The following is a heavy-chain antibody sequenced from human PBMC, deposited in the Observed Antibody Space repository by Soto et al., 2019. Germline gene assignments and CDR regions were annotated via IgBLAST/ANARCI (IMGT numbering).Heavy chain of an antibody. CDR3: ARTTYDYVWGSYRYILDTGRGNWFDP. V-gene: IGHV1-69*12. Sequence: QVQLVQSGAEVKKPGSSVKVSCKASGGTFSSYAISWVRQAPGQGLEWMGGIIPIFGTANYAQKFQGRVTITADESTSTAYMELSSLRSEDTAVYYCARTTYDYVWGSYRYILDTGRGNWFDPWGQGTLVTVSS. CDR2: IIPIFGTA. D-gene: IGHD3-16*02. J-gene: IGHJ5*02. CDR1: GGTFSSYA.